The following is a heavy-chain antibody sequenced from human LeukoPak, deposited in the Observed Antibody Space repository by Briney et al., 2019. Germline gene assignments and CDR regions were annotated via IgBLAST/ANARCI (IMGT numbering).Heavy chain of an antibody. D-gene: IGHD6-19*01. CDR1: GGSISSYY. Sequence: PSETLSLTCTVSGGSISSYYWSWIRQPPGKGLEWIGYIYYSGTTNYNPSLKSRVTTSVDTSKNQFSLKLSSVTAADTAVYYCARGGWKAFDIWGQGTMVTVSS. V-gene: IGHV4-59*01. J-gene: IGHJ3*02. CDR2: IYYSGTT. CDR3: ARGGWKAFDI.